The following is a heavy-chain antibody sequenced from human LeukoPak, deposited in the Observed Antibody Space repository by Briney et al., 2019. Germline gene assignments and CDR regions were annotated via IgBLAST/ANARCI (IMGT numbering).Heavy chain of an antibody. Sequence: PSETLSLTCTVSGGSISSYYWSWIRQPPGKGLEWIGYIYYSGSTNYNPSLKSRVTISVDTSKNQFSLNLSSVTAADTAVYYCARDLLSTAGYFDYWGQGTLATVSS. V-gene: IGHV4-59*01. J-gene: IGHJ4*02. D-gene: IGHD6-19*01. CDR1: GGSISSYY. CDR3: ARDLLSTAGYFDY. CDR2: IYYSGST.